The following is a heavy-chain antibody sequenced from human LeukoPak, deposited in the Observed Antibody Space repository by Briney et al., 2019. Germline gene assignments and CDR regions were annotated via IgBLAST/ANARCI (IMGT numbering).Heavy chain of an antibody. CDR2: IIPIFGTA. V-gene: IGHV1-69*13. CDR1: GYTFTSYG. CDR3: ARGGEGYCSSTSCYATLYYFDY. Sequence: GASVKVSCKASGYTFTSYGISWVRQAPGQGLEWMGGIIPIFGTANYAQKFQGRVTITADESTSTAYMELSSLRSEDTAVYYCARGGEGYCSSTSCYATLYYFDYWGQGTLVTVSS. J-gene: IGHJ4*02. D-gene: IGHD2-2*01.